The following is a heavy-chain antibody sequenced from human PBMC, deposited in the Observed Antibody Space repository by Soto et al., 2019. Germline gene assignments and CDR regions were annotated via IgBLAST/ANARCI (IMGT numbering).Heavy chain of an antibody. D-gene: IGHD3-9*01. Sequence: ASVKVSCKASGYTFTSYGISWVRQAPGQGLEWMGWISAYNGNTNYAQKLQGRVTMTTDTSTSTAYMELRSLRSDDTAVYYCARIGVFSNILTGYYSKLIDYWGQGTLVTVSS. CDR3: ARIGVFSNILTGYYSKLIDY. CDR1: GYTFTSYG. J-gene: IGHJ4*02. CDR2: ISAYNGNT. V-gene: IGHV1-18*01.